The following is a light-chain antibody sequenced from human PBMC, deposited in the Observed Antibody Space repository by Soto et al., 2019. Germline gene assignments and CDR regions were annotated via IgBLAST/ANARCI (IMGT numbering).Light chain of an antibody. CDR2: EGS. J-gene: IGLJ1*01. CDR1: SSDVGSYNL. V-gene: IGLV2-23*01. Sequence: QSVLTQPASVSGSPGQSITISCTGTSSDVGSYNLVSWYQQHPGKAPKLMIYEGSKRPSGVSXRFSGSKSGNTASLTISGXXXEXEXXXXXCSYAGSSTDYVFGTGTKLTVL. CDR3: CSYAGSSTDYV.